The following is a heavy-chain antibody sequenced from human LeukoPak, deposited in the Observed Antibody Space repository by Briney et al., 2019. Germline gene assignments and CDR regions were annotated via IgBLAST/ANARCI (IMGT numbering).Heavy chain of an antibody. CDR1: GGSISSYY. Sequence: PSETLSLTCTVSGGSISSYYWSWIRQPPGKGLEWIGYIYYSGSTNYNPSLKSRVTISVDTSKNQFSLKLSSVTAADTAVYYCARGQYCSSTSCYTFDPWGQGTLVTVSS. CDR2: IYYSGST. D-gene: IGHD2-2*02. J-gene: IGHJ5*02. V-gene: IGHV4-59*01. CDR3: ARGQYCSSTSCYTFDP.